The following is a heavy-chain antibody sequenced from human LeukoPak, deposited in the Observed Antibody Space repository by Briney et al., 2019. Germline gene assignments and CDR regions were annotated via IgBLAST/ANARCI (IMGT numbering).Heavy chain of an antibody. CDR3: ARDIYSYGPIDY. J-gene: IGHJ4*02. D-gene: IGHD5-18*01. Sequence: GGSLRLSCAASGFSFSNYWMSWVRQAPGKGLEWVASIKQDGSEIHYVSSVKGRFTISRDNAKNSLYLQMNSLRDEDTAVYYCARDIYSYGPIDYWGQGTLVTVSS. CDR2: IKQDGSEI. V-gene: IGHV3-7*01. CDR1: GFSFSNYW.